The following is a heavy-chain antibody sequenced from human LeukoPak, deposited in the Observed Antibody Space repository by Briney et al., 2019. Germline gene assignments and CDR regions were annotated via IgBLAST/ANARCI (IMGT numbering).Heavy chain of an antibody. Sequence: PSETLSLTCAVYGGSFSGYYWSWIRQPPGKGLEWIGYIYYSGSTNYNPSLKSRVTISVDTSKNQFSLKLSSVTAADTAVYYCARGRAAAALYYFDYWGQGTLVTVSS. V-gene: IGHV4-59*01. CDR1: GGSFSGYY. CDR2: IYYSGST. J-gene: IGHJ4*02. CDR3: ARGRAAAALYYFDY. D-gene: IGHD6-13*01.